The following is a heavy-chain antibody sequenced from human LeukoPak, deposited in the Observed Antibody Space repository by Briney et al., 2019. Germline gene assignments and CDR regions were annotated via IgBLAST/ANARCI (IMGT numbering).Heavy chain of an antibody. CDR1: GYSISSGYY. D-gene: IGHD5-12*01. V-gene: IGHV4-38-2*01. J-gene: IGHJ4*02. CDR2: IYHSGST. Sequence: SETLSLTCAVSGYSISSGYYWGWIRQPPGKGLERIGSIYHSGSTYYNPSLKSRVTISVDTSKNQFSLKLSSVTAADTAVYYCARVGYSGYEPYDYWGQGTLDTVSS. CDR3: ARVGYSGYEPYDY.